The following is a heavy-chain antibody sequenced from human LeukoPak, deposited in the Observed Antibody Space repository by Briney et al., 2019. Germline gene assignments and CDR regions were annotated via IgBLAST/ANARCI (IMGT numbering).Heavy chain of an antibody. CDR1: GYTFTSYG. V-gene: IGHV1-18*01. Sequence: ASVKVSCKASGYTFTSYGISWVRQAPGQGLEWMGWISAYNGNTNYAQKLQGRDTMTTDTSTSTAYMELRSLRSDDTAVYYCARDSPITMIVPGEVRFDYWGQGTLVTVSS. CDR2: ISAYNGNT. D-gene: IGHD3-22*01. CDR3: ARDSPITMIVPGEVRFDY. J-gene: IGHJ4*02.